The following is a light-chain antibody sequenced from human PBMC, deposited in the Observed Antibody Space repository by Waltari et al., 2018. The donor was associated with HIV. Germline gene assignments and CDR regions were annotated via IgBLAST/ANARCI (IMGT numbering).Light chain of an antibody. CDR1: ASFKTASDY. Sequence: QSVLTQPPSPSGTPGQRLTISCSTSASFKTASDYVYCFQQLPGATPTLLIYQTDQRPSWVTDRFSGSKSGTSASLAISGLRSEDEAHYYCAAWDDSLGGYVFGTGTKVTVL. CDR3: AAWDDSLGGYV. V-gene: IGLV1-47*01. J-gene: IGLJ1*01. CDR2: QTD.